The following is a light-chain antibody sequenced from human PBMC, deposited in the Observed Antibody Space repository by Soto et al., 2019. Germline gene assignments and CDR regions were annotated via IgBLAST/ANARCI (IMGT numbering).Light chain of an antibody. V-gene: IGKV3-20*01. J-gene: IGKJ3*01. Sequence: EIVLTQSPGTLSLSPGVRATLSCRAGQSVSSSYLAWYQQKPGQAPRLLIYGASSRDTAIPDRFSGSGFGTDFTLTISRLEPEDFAVYYCQQYGSSPGTFGPGTKVDIK. CDR2: GAS. CDR1: QSVSSSY. CDR3: QQYGSSPGT.